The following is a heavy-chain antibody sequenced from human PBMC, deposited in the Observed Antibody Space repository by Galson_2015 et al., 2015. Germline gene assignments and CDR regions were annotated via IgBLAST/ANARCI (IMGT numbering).Heavy chain of an antibody. V-gene: IGHV3-48*02. CDR2: ISSSSSTI. CDR3: ARDLWDDILTGPLGY. D-gene: IGHD3-9*01. Sequence: SLRLSCAASGFIFTTYSMNWVRQAPGKGLEWVSYISSSSSTIYYADSVKGRFTISRDNAKNSLYLRMNSLRDEDTAVYYCARDLWDDILTGPLGYWGQGTLVTVSS. J-gene: IGHJ4*02. CDR1: GFIFTTYS.